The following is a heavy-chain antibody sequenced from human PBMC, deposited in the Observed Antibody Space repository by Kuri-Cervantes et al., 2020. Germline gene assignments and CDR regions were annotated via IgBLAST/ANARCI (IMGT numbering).Heavy chain of an antibody. Sequence: SETLSLTCTVSGGSISSYYWSWIRQLPGKGLEWIGYIYYSGSTNYNPSLKSRVTISVDTSKNQFSLKQSSVTAADTAVYYCAREVFVVVPAARVVFDYWGQGTLVTVSS. V-gene: IGHV4-59*08. CDR1: GGSISSYY. CDR3: AREVFVVVPAARVVFDY. CDR2: IYYSGST. J-gene: IGHJ4*02. D-gene: IGHD2-2*01.